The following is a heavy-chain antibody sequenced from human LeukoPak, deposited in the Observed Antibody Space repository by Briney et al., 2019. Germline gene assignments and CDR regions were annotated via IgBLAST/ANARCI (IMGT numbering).Heavy chain of an antibody. CDR1: GFTFGDYA. CDR3: TRDRGAYNLYDY. CDR2: IRSKAYGETA. V-gene: IGHV3-49*03. D-gene: IGHD1-1*01. Sequence: GGSLRLSCTASGFTFGDYAMSWIRQAPGKGLEWVAFIRSKAYGETADYAASVKGRFTISRDDSKAIAYLQMNSLKTEDTAVYHCTRDRGAYNLYDYWGQGTLVTVSS. J-gene: IGHJ4*02.